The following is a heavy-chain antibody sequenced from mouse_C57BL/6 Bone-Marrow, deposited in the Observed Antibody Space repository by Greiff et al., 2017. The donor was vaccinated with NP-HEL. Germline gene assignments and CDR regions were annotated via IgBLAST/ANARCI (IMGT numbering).Heavy chain of an antibody. CDR3: ARGGPAWFAY. CDR2: ILPGGGSH. D-gene: IGHD3-3*01. V-gene: IGHV1-9*01. Sequence: QVQLKQSGAELMKPGASVKLSCKATGYTFTGYWIEWVKQRPGHGLEWIGEILPGGGSHNYNEKFKGKATFTADTSSNTAYMQRSTLTTEDSAIYYCARGGPAWFAYWGQGTLVTVSA. J-gene: IGHJ3*01. CDR1: GYTFTGYW.